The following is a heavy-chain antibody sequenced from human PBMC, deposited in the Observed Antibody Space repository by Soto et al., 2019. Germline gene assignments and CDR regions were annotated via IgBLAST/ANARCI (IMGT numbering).Heavy chain of an antibody. V-gene: IGHV3-74*01. CDR1: GFTLSGRS. Sequence: EVQLVESGGGLVQPGGCLRLSCAASGFTLSGRSMHWVRQAPGKGLVWVSGIDNAGTDSTYADSVKGRFTSSRDNAKNMLYLQMNSLRVEDTAVYYCARGWFGPDVWGKGTTVTVSS. D-gene: IGHD3-10*01. CDR3: ARGWFGPDV. J-gene: IGHJ6*04. CDR2: IDNAGTDS.